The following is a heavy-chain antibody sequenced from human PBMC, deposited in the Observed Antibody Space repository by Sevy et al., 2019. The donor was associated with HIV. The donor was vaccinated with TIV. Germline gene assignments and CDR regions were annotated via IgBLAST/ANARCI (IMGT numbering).Heavy chain of an antibody. V-gene: IGHV3-30*04. CDR3: TRDAGYSVGWYPSNY. CDR2: LSYDGGAQ. J-gene: IGHJ4*02. Sequence: GGSLRLSCAASGFSVSSHAMHWVRQAPGKGLEWVALLSYDGGAQYYADSVKGGFSISRDNSKNILYLQMNSLRPADTALYYCTRDAGYSVGWYPSNYWGQGTLVTVSS. D-gene: IGHD6-19*01. CDR1: GFSVSSHA.